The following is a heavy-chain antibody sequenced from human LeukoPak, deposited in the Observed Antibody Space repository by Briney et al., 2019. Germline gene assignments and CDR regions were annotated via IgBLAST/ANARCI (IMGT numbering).Heavy chain of an antibody. V-gene: IGHV3-9*01. CDR3: AKDMGSGSYYPTFDY. Sequence: PGRSLRLSCAASGFTFDDYAMHWVRQAPGKGLEWVSGISWNSGSIGYADSVKGRFTISRDNAKNSLYLQMNSLRAEDTALYYCAKDMGSGSYYPTFDYWGQGTLVTVSS. CDR2: ISWNSGSI. D-gene: IGHD3-10*01. CDR1: GFTFDDYA. J-gene: IGHJ4*02.